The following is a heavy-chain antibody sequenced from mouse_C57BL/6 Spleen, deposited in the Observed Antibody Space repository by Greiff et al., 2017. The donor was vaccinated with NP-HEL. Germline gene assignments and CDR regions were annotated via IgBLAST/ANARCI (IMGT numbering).Heavy chain of an antibody. J-gene: IGHJ1*03. Sequence: EVKLVESGGGLVQPGGSLSLSCAASGFTFTDYYMSWVRQPPGKALEWLGFIRNKANGYTTEYSASVKGRFTISRDNSQSILYLQMNALRAEDSATYYCARSHYGSSYWYFEVWGTGTTVTVSS. D-gene: IGHD1-1*01. CDR1: GFTFTDYY. CDR3: ARSHYGSSYWYFEV. CDR2: IRNKANGYTT. V-gene: IGHV7-3*01.